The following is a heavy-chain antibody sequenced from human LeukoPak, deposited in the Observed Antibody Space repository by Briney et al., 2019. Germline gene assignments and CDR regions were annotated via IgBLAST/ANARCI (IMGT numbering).Heavy chain of an antibody. J-gene: IGHJ3*02. CDR3: ARNSEDIVVVVAAGGGPDDAFDI. Sequence: PGGSLRLSCAASGFTFSSYGMHWVRQAPGKGLEWVAFIRYDGSNKYYADSVKGRFAISRDNSKNTLYLQMNSLRSEDTAVYYCARNSEDIVVVVAAGGGPDDAFDIWGQGTMVTVSS. V-gene: IGHV3-30*02. D-gene: IGHD2-15*01. CDR2: IRYDGSNK. CDR1: GFTFSSYG.